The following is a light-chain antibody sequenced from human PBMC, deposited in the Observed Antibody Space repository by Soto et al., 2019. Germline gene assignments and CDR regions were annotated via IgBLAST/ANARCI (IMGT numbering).Light chain of an antibody. J-gene: IGKJ5*01. CDR1: PGVTNY. CDR2: GAF. CDR3: QQRNIWPPVT. Sequence: PGERATLSFRPSPGVTNYLAWYQQKPGQPPRLLIYGAFNRAAGIPARFSGSGSGTDFTLTISSLEPEDSAVYYCQQRNIWPPVTFGQGTRLEIK. V-gene: IGKV3-11*01.